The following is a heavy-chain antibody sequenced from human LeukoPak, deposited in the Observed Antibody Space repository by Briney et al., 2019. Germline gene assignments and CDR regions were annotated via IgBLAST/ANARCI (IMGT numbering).Heavy chain of an antibody. CDR1: GFTFSSYA. J-gene: IGHJ4*02. Sequence: GGSLRLSCAAAGFTFSSYAMSWVRQAPGKGLEWVSAISGSASSTYYADSVKGRFTISRDNSKNTLYLQMNSLRADDTAVYYCAKEAVRDMTYDYWGQGTLVIVSS. D-gene: IGHD2-15*01. V-gene: IGHV3-23*01. CDR3: AKEAVRDMTYDY. CDR2: ISGSASST.